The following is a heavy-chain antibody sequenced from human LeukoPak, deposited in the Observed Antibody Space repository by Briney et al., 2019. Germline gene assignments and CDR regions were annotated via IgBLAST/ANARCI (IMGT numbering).Heavy chain of an antibody. J-gene: IGHJ4*02. Sequence: GGSLGLSCAASGFTLSSYAMSWVRQAPGKGLEWVSAISGSGGSTYYADSLKGRFTISRDNSKNTLYLQMNSLRAEDTAVYCCAKDRTSGTLDYWGQGTLVTVSS. CDR2: ISGSGGST. V-gene: IGHV3-23*01. CDR3: AKDRTSGTLDY. CDR1: GFTLSSYA.